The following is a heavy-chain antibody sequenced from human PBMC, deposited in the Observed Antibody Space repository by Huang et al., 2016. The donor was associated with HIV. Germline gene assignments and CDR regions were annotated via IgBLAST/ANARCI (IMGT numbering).Heavy chain of an antibody. J-gene: IGHJ4*02. CDR3: ARLTSGWYQDY. Sequence: QVQLVRSGPEVKKPGASVKVSCQTSGYIFSNYDINWVRQAPGQGLQWMGWLNPNSGKTAYGQNFQGRVTLTRSTSTGAAYMVLNSLTSQDTAVYYCARLTSGWYQDYWGQGTLVTVSS. CDR2: LNPNSGKT. D-gene: IGHD6-19*01. V-gene: IGHV1-8*01. CDR1: GYIFSNYD.